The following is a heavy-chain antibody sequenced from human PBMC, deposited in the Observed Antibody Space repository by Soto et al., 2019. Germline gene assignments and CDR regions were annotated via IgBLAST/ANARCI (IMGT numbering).Heavy chain of an antibody. CDR3: ATGGQPVARSDGLGY. Sequence: QVQLVQSGAEVKKPGSSVKVSCKASGGTFSSYTMSWVRQAPGQGLQWMGRIIPVLDITNYAQKFQDRVTITADRSTGTAYMELSSLRLEATALDYCATGGQPVARSDGLGYWGQGTLVTVAS. V-gene: IGHV1-69*02. J-gene: IGHJ4*02. CDR1: GGTFSSYT. CDR2: IIPVLDIT. D-gene: IGHD3-16*01.